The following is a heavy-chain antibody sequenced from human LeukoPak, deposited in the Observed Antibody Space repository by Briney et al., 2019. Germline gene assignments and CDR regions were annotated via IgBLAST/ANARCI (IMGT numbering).Heavy chain of an antibody. CDR3: ARDRDYGDYNTQDLFVY. V-gene: IGHV1-18*01. CDR1: GYTFTNYG. D-gene: IGHD4-17*01. CDR2: SSAYNGNT. J-gene: IGHJ4*02. Sequence: ASVKVSCKASGYTFTNYGISWVRQAPGQGLEWMGWSSAYNGNTNYAQKFQGRVTMTTDTSTSTAYMELRSLRSDDTAVYYCARDRDYGDYNTQDLFVYWGQGTLVTVSS.